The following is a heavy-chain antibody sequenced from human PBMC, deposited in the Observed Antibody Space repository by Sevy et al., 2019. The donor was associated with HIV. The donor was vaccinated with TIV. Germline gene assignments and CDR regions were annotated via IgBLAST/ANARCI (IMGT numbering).Heavy chain of an antibody. V-gene: IGHV1-24*01. CDR2: FDPEDGET. CDR1: GYTLTELS. CDR3: ATDRVIVGATYAFDI. J-gene: IGHJ3*02. D-gene: IGHD1-26*01. Sequence: ASVKVSCKVSGYTLTELSMHWVRQAPGKGLEWMGGFDPEDGETIYAQKFQGRVTMTEETSTDTAYMELSSLGSEDTAVYYCATDRVIVGATYAFDIWGQGTMVTVSS.